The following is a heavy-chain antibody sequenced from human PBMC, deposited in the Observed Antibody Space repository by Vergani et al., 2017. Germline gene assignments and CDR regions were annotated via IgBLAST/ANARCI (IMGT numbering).Heavy chain of an antibody. J-gene: IGHJ4*02. CDR3: AKGYGGGNSDDFDY. CDR1: GFTFDDYA. CDR2: ISWNSGSI. Sequence: EVQLVESGGGLVQPGRSLRLSCAASGFTFDDYAMHWVRQAPGKGLEWVSGISWNSGSIGYADSVKGRFTISRDNAKNSLYLQMYSLRAEDTALYYCAKGYGGGNSDDFDYWGQGTLVTVSS. V-gene: IGHV3-9*01. D-gene: IGHD4-23*01.